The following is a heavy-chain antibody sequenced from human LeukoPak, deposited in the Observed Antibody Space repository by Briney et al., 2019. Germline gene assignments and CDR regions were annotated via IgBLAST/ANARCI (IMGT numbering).Heavy chain of an antibody. Sequence: GGSLRLSCAASGFTFSGSAIHWVRQASGKGLEWVGRIRSKANDYATAYSASVKGRFTISRDDSKNAAFLQMNSLKTEDTAVYYCTNSGRPFKRLYGDHFYYYMDVWGKGTTVTISS. D-gene: IGHD3-16*02. V-gene: IGHV3-73*01. CDR2: IRSKANDYAT. CDR3: TNSGRPFKRLYGDHFYYYMDV. J-gene: IGHJ6*03. CDR1: GFTFSGSA.